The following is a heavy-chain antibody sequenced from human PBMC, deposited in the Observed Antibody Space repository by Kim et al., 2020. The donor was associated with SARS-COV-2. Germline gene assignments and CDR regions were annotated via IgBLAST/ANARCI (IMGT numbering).Heavy chain of an antibody. J-gene: IGHJ4*02. CDR3: AEDSSGWYVDY. Sequence: KYYADSVKGRFTISRDNSKNPLYLQMNSLRAEDTAVYYCAEDSSGWYVDYWGQGTLVTVSS. CDR2: K. V-gene: IGHV3-33*06. D-gene: IGHD6-19*01.